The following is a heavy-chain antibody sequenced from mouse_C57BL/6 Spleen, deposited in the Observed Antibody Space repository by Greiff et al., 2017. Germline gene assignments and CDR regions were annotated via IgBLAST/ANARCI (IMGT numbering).Heavy chain of an antibody. CDR3: ARGLCLYFDN. V-gene: IGHV1-42*01. Sequence: VQLQQSGPELVKPGASVKISCKASGYSFTGYYMNWVKQSPEKSLEWIGEINPSTGGTTYNQKFKAKATLTVDKSSSTAYMQLKSLTSEDSAVYYCARGLCLYFDNWGQDTTLSVSS. J-gene: IGHJ2*01. CDR1: GYSFTGYY. D-gene: IGHD1-1*02. CDR2: INPSTGGT.